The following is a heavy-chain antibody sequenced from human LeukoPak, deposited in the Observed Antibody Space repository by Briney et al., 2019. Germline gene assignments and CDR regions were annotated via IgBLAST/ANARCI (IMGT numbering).Heavy chain of an antibody. CDR3: ARGSIVVVAATGYYFDY. CDR1: GGSFSGYY. D-gene: IGHD2-15*01. V-gene: IGHV4-34*01. Sequence: TSETLSLTCAVYGGSFSGYYWSWIRQPPGKGLEWIGEINHSGSTNYNPSLKSRVTISVDTSKNQFSLKLSSVTAADTAVYYCARGSIVVVAATGYYFDYWGQGTLVTVSS. J-gene: IGHJ4*02. CDR2: INHSGST.